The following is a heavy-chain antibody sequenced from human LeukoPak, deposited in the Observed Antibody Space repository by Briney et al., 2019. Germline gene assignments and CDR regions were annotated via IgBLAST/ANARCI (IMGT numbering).Heavy chain of an antibody. CDR3: TTNDAFDI. V-gene: IGHV3-15*01. Sequence: PGGSLRLSCAASGLTFSSYAMNWVRQAPGKGLEWVGRIKTETAGGATDYTAPVKGRFAISRDDSKNTVYLQMNSLKSEDSAVYYCTTNDAFDIWGQGTMVTVSS. J-gene: IGHJ3*02. CDR1: GLTFSSYA. CDR2: IKTETAGGAT.